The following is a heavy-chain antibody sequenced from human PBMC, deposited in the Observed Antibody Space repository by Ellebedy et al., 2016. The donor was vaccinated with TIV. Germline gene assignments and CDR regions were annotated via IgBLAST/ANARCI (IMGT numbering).Heavy chain of an antibody. Sequence: GGSLRLSXAASGFTFSRHGMHWVRQAPGKGLEWVAVTSADGDNRNYADSVKGRFTISRDNSKNKLFLQMSSLRTEDTAVYYCAKWASVVGTTDYWGQGTPVTVSS. CDR1: GFTFSRHG. V-gene: IGHV3-30*18. CDR2: TSADGDNR. D-gene: IGHD1-14*01. CDR3: AKWASVVGTTDY. J-gene: IGHJ4*02.